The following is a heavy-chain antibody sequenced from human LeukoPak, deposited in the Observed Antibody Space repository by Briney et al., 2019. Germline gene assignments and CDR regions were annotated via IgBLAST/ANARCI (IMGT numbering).Heavy chain of an antibody. CDR3: ARDLVALASVVPAAHYYYYGMDV. D-gene: IGHD2-2*01. J-gene: IGHJ6*02. Sequence: PGGSLRLSCAASGFTFSSYGMHWVRQAPGKGPEWVAVIWYDGSNKYYADSVKGRFTISRDNSKNTLYLQMNSLRAEDTAVYYCARDLVALASVVPAAHYYYYGMDVWGQGTTVTVSS. V-gene: IGHV3-33*01. CDR1: GFTFSSYG. CDR2: IWYDGSNK.